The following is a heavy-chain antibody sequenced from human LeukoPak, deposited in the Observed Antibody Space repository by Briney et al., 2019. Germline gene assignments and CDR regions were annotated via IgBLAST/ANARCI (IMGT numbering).Heavy chain of an antibody. CDR1: GGSISSSSYY. D-gene: IGHD2-21*01. J-gene: IGHJ3*02. CDR2: IYYSGST. V-gene: IGHV4-39*07. CDR3: ASARVVGPGAFDI. Sequence: SETLSLTCTVSGGSISSSSYYWGWIRQPPGKGLEWIGSIYYSGSTYYNPSLKSRVTMSADMSKNQLSLKLTSVTAADTAVYYCASARVVGPGAFDIWGQGTMVTVSS.